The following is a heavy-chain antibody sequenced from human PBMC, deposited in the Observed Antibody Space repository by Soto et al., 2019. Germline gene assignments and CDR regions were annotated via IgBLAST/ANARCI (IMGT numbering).Heavy chain of an antibody. V-gene: IGHV4-31*03. CDR2: IYYSGST. CDR3: AREHGDYDGAFDI. Sequence: SETLSLTCTVSGGSISSGGYYWSWVRQHPGKGLEWIGYIYYSGSTYYNPSLKSRVTISVDTSKNQFSLKLSSVTAADTAVYYCAREHGDYDGAFDIWGQGTMVTVSS. CDR1: GGSISSGGYY. J-gene: IGHJ3*02. D-gene: IGHD4-17*01.